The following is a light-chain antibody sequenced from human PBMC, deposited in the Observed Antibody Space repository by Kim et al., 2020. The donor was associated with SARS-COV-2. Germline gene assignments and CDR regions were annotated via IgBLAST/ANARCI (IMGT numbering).Light chain of an antibody. CDR2: DVS. V-gene: IGLV2-14*03. Sequence: GQSLTISCSGTSSDIGSSHTVSLYQQHSGNAPRLIIFDVSDRPSGVSARFSGSKSGNLDSLTISGLQSADEADYYCCSTSNSLDYVFGTGTKVTVL. CDR1: SSDIGSSHT. CDR3: CSTSNSLDYV. J-gene: IGLJ1*01.